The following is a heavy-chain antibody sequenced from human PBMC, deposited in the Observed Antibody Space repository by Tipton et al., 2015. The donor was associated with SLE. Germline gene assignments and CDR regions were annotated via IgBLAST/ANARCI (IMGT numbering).Heavy chain of an antibody. CDR2: TYYRSKWYF. J-gene: IGHJ3*02. CDR3: ARGQWLVGGAFDI. CDR1: GDSVSRPSVA. Sequence: GLVKPSQTLSLTCAISGDSVSRPSVAWNWIRQSPSRGLEWLGRTYYRSKWYFDYAVSVKSRITVNPDTSKNQFSLQLNSVTPEDTAVYYCARGQWLVGGAFDIWGQGTMVTVSS. D-gene: IGHD6-19*01. V-gene: IGHV6-1*01.